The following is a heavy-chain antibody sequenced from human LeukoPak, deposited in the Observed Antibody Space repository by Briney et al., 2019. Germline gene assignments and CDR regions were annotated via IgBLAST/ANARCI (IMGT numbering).Heavy chain of an antibody. V-gene: IGHV4-34*01. D-gene: IGHD6-19*01. J-gene: IGHJ4*02. CDR1: GGSISSYY. Sequence: SETLSLTCTVSGGSISSYYWSWIRQPPGKGLEWIGEINHSGSTNYNPSLKSRVTISVDTSKNQFSLKLSSVTAADTAVYYCARRQGYSSGWYDYWGQGTLVTVSS. CDR3: ARRQGYSSGWYDY. CDR2: INHSGST.